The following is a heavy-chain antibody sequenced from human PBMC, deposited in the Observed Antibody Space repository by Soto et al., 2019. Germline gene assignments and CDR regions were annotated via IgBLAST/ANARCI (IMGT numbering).Heavy chain of an antibody. CDR1: GFIFNDYA. CDR2: IDGAGGSL. V-gene: IGHV3-9*01. Sequence: ETQLVESGGGLVQPGRPLRLACRNSGFIFNDYAMHWVRQAPGKGLEWVAGIDGAGGSLDYSDSVKGRFTISRDNSENTLYLQMNSLRAEDTAVYYCAKAVTLVRGINPYSYGLDVWGQGTTVTVSS. CDR3: AKAVTLVRGINPYSYGLDV. J-gene: IGHJ6*02. D-gene: IGHD3-10*01.